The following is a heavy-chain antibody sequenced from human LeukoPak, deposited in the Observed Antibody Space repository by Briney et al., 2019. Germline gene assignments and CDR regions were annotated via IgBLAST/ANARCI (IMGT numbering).Heavy chain of an antibody. CDR3: AREYSSGWY. J-gene: IGHJ3*01. CDR1: GFTFSTYW. CDR2: IKQDASEK. D-gene: IGHD6-19*01. Sequence: GGSLRVFCAASGFTFSTYWLSWVRQAPGKGLEWVANIKQDASEKDYVDSVKGRFTISRDNAKNSLYLQMNSLRAEDTAVYYCAREYSSGWYWGQGTMVTVSS. V-gene: IGHV3-7*01.